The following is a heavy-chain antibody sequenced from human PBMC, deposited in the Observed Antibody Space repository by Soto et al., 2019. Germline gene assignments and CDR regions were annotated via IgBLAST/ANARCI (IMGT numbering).Heavy chain of an antibody. CDR1: GYTFSNYD. CDR2: VNPNNGDT. V-gene: IGHV1-8*01. J-gene: IGHJ4*02. CDR3: AKVSRKGSAIDFDY. Sequence: QVQLVQSGAELKKPGASVKVSCKASGYTFSNYDMNWVRQATGQGPEWIGWVNPNNGDTGYAQKFQGRVTLTTDIPTTAAYMALTSLRSEETAIYYCAKVSRKGSAIDFDYWGQGTLITVSS. D-gene: IGHD3-10*01.